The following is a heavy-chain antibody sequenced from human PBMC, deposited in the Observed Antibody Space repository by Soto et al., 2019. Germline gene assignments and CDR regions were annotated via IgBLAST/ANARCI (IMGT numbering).Heavy chain of an antibody. CDR3: ARQDARQLVANYYYYYGMDV. Sequence: PGESLKISCKGSGYSFTSYWIGWVRQMPGKGLEWMGIIYPGDSDTRYSPSFQGQVTISADKSISTAYLQWSSLKASDTAMYYCARQDARQLVANYYYYYGMDVWGQGTTVTVSS. J-gene: IGHJ6*02. CDR1: GYSFTSYW. V-gene: IGHV5-51*01. D-gene: IGHD6-6*01. CDR2: IYPGDSDT.